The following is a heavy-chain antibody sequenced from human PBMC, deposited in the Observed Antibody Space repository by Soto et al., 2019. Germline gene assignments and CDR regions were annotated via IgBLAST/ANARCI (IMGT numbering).Heavy chain of an antibody. J-gene: IGHJ5*01. CDR2: MHRNGNST. CDR1: GFSLEEYG. Sequence: EVQLVESGGGVVRPGGALRLACVVSGFSLEEYGMSWVRQAPGKGPEWVSGMHRNGNSTGYADAVKGRFTISRDDAKNSRYLQRRSRRAEDTAFYYCARDHRWGYEYGDYGDSWGHGTLVTVSS. V-gene: IGHV3-20*04. CDR3: ARDHRWGYEYGDYGDS. D-gene: IGHD4-17*01.